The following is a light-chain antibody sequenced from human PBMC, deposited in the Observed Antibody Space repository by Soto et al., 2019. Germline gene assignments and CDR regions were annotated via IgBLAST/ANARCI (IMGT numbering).Light chain of an antibody. CDR3: QQRSNWPWTT. CDR2: DAS. V-gene: IGKV3-11*01. Sequence: EIVLKQSPATLSLSPGESATLSCRASESVNIYISWYQQKPAQAPRLLIYDASNRATGIPTRFSGSGSGTDFSLTISSLEPEDFAVYYGQQRSNWPWTTFGQGTRVELK. J-gene: IGKJ1*01. CDR1: ESVNIY.